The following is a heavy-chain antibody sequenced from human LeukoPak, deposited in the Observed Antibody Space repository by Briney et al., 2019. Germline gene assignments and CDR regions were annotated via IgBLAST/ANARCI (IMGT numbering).Heavy chain of an antibody. CDR3: ARESWFGELLRAFDI. D-gene: IGHD3-10*01. Sequence: ASVKVSCKASGYTFTGYYMHWVRQAPGQGLEWMGWINANSGGTNYAQNFQGRVTMTRDTSISTAYMELRSLRSDDTAVYYCARESWFGELLRAFDIWGQGTMVTVSS. J-gene: IGHJ3*02. V-gene: IGHV1-2*02. CDR1: GYTFTGYY. CDR2: INANSGGT.